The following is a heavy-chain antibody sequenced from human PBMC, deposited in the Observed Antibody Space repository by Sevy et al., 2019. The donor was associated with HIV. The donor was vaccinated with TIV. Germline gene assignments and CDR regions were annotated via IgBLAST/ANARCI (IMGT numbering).Heavy chain of an antibody. CDR1: GFTFSISD. Sequence: GGSLRLSCAASGFTFSISDMNWVRQAPGKGLEWVSFISSRSSTIYYADSVKGRFTISGDNAKNSLYLQMKSLRDDDTAVYYCASGSNHKNFDYWGQGTLVTVSS. CDR3: ASGSNHKNFDY. V-gene: IGHV3-48*02. J-gene: IGHJ4*02. CDR2: ISSRSSTI. D-gene: IGHD3-10*01.